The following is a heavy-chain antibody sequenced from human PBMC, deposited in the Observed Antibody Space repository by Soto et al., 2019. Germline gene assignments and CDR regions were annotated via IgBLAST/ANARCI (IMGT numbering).Heavy chain of an antibody. J-gene: IGHJ6*02. V-gene: IGHV5-10-1*01. D-gene: IGHD6-19*01. Sequence: RGESLKISCKGSGYSFTSYWISWVRQMPGKGLEWMGRIDPGDSYTNYSPSFQGHVTISADKSISTAYLQWSSLKASDTAMYYCARHPRSGWGGENYYYGMDVWGQGTTVTVSS. CDR2: IDPGDSYT. CDR3: ARHPRSGWGGENYYYGMDV. CDR1: GYSFTSYW.